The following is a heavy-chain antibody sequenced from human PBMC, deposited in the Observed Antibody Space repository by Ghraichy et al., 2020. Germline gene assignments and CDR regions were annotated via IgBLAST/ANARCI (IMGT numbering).Heavy chain of an antibody. CDR2: INHSGST. J-gene: IGHJ3*02. CDR3: AHGGGYSSSSGVNDAFDI. D-gene: IGHD6-6*01. V-gene: IGHV4-34*01. Sequence: SETLSLTCAVYGGSFSGYYWSWIRQPPGKGLEWIGEINHSGSTNYNPSLKSRVTISVDTSKNQFSLKLSLVTAADTAVYYFAHGGGYSSSSGVNDAFDIWCQGTMVTVSS. CDR1: GGSFSGYY.